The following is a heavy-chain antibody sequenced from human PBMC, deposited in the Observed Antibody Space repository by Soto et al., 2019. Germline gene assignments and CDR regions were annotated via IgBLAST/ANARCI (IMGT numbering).Heavy chain of an antibody. CDR2: ISAYNGNT. CDR1: GYKFSSYA. CDR3: ARDGVDTATGYNYGMDV. V-gene: IGHV1-18*01. J-gene: IGHJ6*02. Sequence: ASVKVSCKASGYKFSSYAIHWVRQAPGQRLEWMGWISAYNGNTNYAQKLQDRVTMTTDTSTSTAYMELRSLRSDDTAVYYCARDGVDTATGYNYGMDVWGQGTTVTVS. D-gene: IGHD5-18*01.